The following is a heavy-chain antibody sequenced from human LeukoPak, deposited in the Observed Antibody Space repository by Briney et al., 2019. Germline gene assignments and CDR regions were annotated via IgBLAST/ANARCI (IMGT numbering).Heavy chain of an antibody. CDR2: INPNSGGT. Sequence: ASVKVSCKASGYTFTSYDINWVRQATGQGLEWMGWINPNSGGTNYAQKFQGRVTMTRDTSISTAYMELSRLRSDDTAVYYCGRDDSRDFDYWGQGTLVTVSS. V-gene: IGHV1-2*02. J-gene: IGHJ4*02. CDR3: GRDDSRDFDY. CDR1: GYTFTSYD.